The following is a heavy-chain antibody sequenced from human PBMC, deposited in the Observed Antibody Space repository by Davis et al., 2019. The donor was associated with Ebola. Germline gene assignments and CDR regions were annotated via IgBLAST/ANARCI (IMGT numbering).Heavy chain of an antibody. CDR1: GFLFRTYN. Sequence: GESLKISCVGSGFLFRTYNMNWVRQAPGKGLEWVANIKQDGSEKYYVDSVKGRFTISRDNAKNSLYLQMNSLRAEDTAVYYCARGSGYNLPLVFWGQGTLVTVSS. CDR3: ARGSGYNLPLVF. V-gene: IGHV3-7*03. CDR2: IKQDGSEK. J-gene: IGHJ4*02. D-gene: IGHD5-12*01.